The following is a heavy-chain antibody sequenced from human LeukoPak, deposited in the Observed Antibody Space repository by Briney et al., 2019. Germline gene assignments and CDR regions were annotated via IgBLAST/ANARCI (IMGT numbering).Heavy chain of an antibody. CDR3: ARDRTTGPYYYMDV. CDR2: INAGNGNT. Sequence: GASVKVSCKASGYTFTGYYMHWVRQAPGQRLEWMGWINAGNGNTKYSQEFQGRVTITRDTSASTAYMELSSLRSEDMAVYYCARDRTTGPYYYMDVWGKGTTVTVSS. D-gene: IGHD4-17*01. CDR1: GYTFTGYY. V-gene: IGHV1-3*03. J-gene: IGHJ6*03.